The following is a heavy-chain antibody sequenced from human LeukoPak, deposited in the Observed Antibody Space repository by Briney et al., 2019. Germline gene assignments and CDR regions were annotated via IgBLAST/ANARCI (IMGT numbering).Heavy chain of an antibody. V-gene: IGHV3-23*01. Sequence: GGSLRLSRAASGFTFSSYDMSWVRQAPGKGLEWVSSISGGGSTYYADSVKGRFTISRDNSKTTLYLQMNSLRAEGTAVYYCAKTFYSGSYLGFDYWGQGTLVTVSS. D-gene: IGHD1-26*01. CDR2: ISGGGST. J-gene: IGHJ4*02. CDR1: GFTFSSYD. CDR3: AKTFYSGSYLGFDY.